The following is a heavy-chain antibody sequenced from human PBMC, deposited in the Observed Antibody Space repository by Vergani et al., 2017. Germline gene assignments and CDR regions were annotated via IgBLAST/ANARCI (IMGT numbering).Heavy chain of an antibody. CDR2: IRSKAYGQAT. V-gene: IGHV3-49*03. J-gene: IGHJ3*02. D-gene: IGHD3-10*01. Sequence: EVQLLESGGGLVQPGGSLRLSCTASGFTFGYYAMDWFRQAPGQGLEWVGGIRSKAYGQATIYAASVKGRFTISSDDSQMIPYLQMNNLQTEDRAMYYCVSDRGTMIRGSEPLDICGEGTMVTVSS. CDR3: VSDRGTMIRGSEPLDI. CDR1: GFTFGYYA.